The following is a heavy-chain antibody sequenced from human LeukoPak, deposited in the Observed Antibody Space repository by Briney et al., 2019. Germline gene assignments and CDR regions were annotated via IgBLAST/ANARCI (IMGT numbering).Heavy chain of an antibody. V-gene: IGHV4-59*08. CDR2: IYYSGST. J-gene: IGHJ4*02. D-gene: IGHD2-8*02. CDR1: GGSISPFY. Sequence: SETLSLTCTVSGGSISPFYWSWIRQSPDKGLVWIGNIYYSGSTNYNPSFKSRVTISLDTSKKQYSLHLSSVTAADTAIYYCARHFSGFDHWGQGAQATVSS. CDR3: ARHFSGFDH.